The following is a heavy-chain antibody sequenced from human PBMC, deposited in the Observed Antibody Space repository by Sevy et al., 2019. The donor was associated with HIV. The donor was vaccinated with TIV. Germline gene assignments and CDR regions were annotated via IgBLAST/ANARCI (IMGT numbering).Heavy chain of an antibody. J-gene: IGHJ4*02. Sequence: ASVKVSCKVSGYTLTQLSMHWVRQAPGKGLEWMGSFDPEDGETLYAQKFQVRVTMTEDTSTDTAYMELRSLRSEDTAVYYCATAKDYYDSSGSPFDYWGQGTLVTVSS. CDR1: GYTLTQLS. CDR2: FDPEDGET. CDR3: ATAKDYYDSSGSPFDY. D-gene: IGHD3-22*01. V-gene: IGHV1-24*01.